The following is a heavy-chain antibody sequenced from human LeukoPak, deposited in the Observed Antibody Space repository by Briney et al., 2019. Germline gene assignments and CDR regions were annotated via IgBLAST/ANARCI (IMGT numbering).Heavy chain of an antibody. CDR1: GFTFSSYE. D-gene: IGHD1-26*01. J-gene: IGHJ4*02. V-gene: IGHV3-48*03. Sequence: GRSPRLSCAASGFTFSSYEMNWVRQAPGKGLEWVSYISSGGETIYYADSVKGRFTISRDTSKNTVYLQMSSLRDEDTAIYYCARDSTYYYFDYWGQGTLVTVSS. CDR2: ISSGGETI. CDR3: ARDSTYYYFDY.